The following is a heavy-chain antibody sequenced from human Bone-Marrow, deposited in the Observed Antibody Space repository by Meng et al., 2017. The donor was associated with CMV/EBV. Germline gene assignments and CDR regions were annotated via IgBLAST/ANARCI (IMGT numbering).Heavy chain of an antibody. CDR1: GGTFSSYT. CDR2: IIPILGIA. J-gene: IGHJ3*02. Sequence: SVKVSCKASGGTFSSYTISWVRQAPGQGLEWMGRIIPILGIANYAQKFQGRVTITADKSTSTAYMELSSLRSEDTAVYYCARDFRFLEWLYIDAFDIWGQGTRVTVSS. V-gene: IGHV1-69*04. CDR3: ARDFRFLEWLYIDAFDI. D-gene: IGHD3-3*01.